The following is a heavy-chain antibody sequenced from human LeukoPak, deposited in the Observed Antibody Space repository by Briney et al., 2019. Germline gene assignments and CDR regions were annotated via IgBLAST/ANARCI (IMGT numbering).Heavy chain of an antibody. CDR2: IRYDGSNK. D-gene: IGHD3-10*01. V-gene: IGHV3-30*02. J-gene: IGHJ6*03. CDR1: GFTFSSYG. Sequence: PGGSLRLSCAASGFTFSSYGMHWVRQAPGKGLEWGAFIRYDGSNKYYADSVKGRFTISRDNSKNTLYLQMNSLRAEDTAVYYCAKVEDYYGSGSPAGDYYYYMDVWGKGTTVTVSS. CDR3: AKVEDYYGSGSPAGDYYYYMDV.